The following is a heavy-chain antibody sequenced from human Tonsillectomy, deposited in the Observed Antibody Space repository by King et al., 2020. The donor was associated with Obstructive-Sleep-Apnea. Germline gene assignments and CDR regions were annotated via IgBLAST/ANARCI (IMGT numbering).Heavy chain of an antibody. V-gene: IGHV3-48*04. CDR2: ISSSSWTI. CDR3: ARCCSGGSCLT. Sequence: VQLVESGGGLVQPGGSLGLSCEASGFTFSSYSMHWVRHAPGRGLEWVSYISSSSWTIYYADSVKGRFTISRDNAKNSLYLQMNSLRAEDTAVYYCARCCSGGSCLTWGQGTLVTVSS. J-gene: IGHJ5*02. D-gene: IGHD2-15*01. CDR1: GFTFSSYS.